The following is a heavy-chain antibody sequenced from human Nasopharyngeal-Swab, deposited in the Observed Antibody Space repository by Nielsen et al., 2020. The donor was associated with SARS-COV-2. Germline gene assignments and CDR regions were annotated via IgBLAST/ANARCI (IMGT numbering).Heavy chain of an antibody. CDR3: TRAGYSSGWAFDY. J-gene: IGHJ4*02. CDR1: GFTFGDYA. Sequence: GESLKISCTASGFTFGDYAMSWFRQAPGKGLEWVGFIGSKAYGGTTEYAASVKGRFTISRDDSKSIAYLQMNNLKTEDTAVYYCTRAGYSSGWAFDYWGQGTLVTVSS. CDR2: IGSKAYGGTT. V-gene: IGHV3-49*03. D-gene: IGHD6-19*01.